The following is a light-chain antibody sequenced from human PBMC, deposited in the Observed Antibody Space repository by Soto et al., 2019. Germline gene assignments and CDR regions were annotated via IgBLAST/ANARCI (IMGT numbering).Light chain of an antibody. Sequence: EIVMTQSPATLSVSPGERATLSCRASQSVSSNLAWYQQKPGQAPRLLIYGASTRATGIPARFSGSGSGTEFTLTSSRVQEEDFAYYCWQHYNYCWTFGQGTKVDIK. CDR3: QHYNYCWT. CDR1: QSVSSN. J-gene: IGKJ1*01. V-gene: IGKV3-15*01. CDR2: GAS.